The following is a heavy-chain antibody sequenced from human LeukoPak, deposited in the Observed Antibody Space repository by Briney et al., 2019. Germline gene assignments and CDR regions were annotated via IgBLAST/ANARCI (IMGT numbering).Heavy chain of an antibody. V-gene: IGHV3-53*01. CDR2: IYSGGST. CDR3: ARDSAQYYYDSSGYDY. J-gene: IGHJ4*02. D-gene: IGHD3-22*01. Sequence: GGSLRLSCAASGFTVSSNYMSWVRQAPGKGLEWVSVIYSGGSTYYADSMKGRFTISRDNSKNTLYLQMNSLRAEDTAVYYCARDSAQYYYDSSGYDYWGQGTLVTVSS. CDR1: GFTVSSNY.